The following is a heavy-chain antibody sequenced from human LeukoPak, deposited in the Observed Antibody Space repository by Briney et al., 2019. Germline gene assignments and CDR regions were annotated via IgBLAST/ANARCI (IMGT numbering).Heavy chain of an antibody. Sequence: GSSVKVSCKASGGTFSSYAISWVRQATGQGLEWMGWVNPNSGHAGSPQKFQGRVTMTRDTSISTAYMELSSLTSEDTAVYYCARGILEGVDVWGQGTAVTVSS. CDR3: ARGILEGVDV. D-gene: IGHD2-21*01. CDR2: VNPNSGHA. V-gene: IGHV1-8*02. J-gene: IGHJ6*02. CDR1: GGTFSSYA.